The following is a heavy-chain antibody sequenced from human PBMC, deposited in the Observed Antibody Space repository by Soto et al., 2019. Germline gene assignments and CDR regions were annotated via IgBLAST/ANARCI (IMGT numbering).Heavy chain of an antibody. V-gene: IGHV4-30-2*01. CDR2: IYHTGST. CDR3: ARAHYGPSGYYFDS. CDR1: GDSISSGGYS. D-gene: IGHD3-22*01. Sequence: QVQLQESGSGLVKPSQTLSLTCTVSGDSISSGGYSWSWIRQPLRQGLEWIGYIYHTGSTSYSPSLKSRVTMSVDKSKNQFSLSLNSVTAADTAIYYCARAHYGPSGYYFDSWGQGALFTVSS. J-gene: IGHJ4*02.